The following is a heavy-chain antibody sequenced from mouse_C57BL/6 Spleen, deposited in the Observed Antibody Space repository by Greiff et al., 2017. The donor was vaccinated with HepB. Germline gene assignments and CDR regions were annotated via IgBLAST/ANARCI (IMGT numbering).Heavy chain of an antibody. Sequence: QVQLQQPGTELVKPGASVKLSCKASGYTFTSYWMHWVKQRPGQGLEWIGNINPSNGGTNYNEKFKSKATLTVDKSSSTAYMQLSSLTSEDSAVYYCARMHYSNYGRYFDGWGTGTTVTVSS. D-gene: IGHD2-5*01. J-gene: IGHJ1*03. CDR3: ARMHYSNYGRYFDG. CDR1: GYTFTSYW. CDR2: INPSNGGT. V-gene: IGHV1-53*01.